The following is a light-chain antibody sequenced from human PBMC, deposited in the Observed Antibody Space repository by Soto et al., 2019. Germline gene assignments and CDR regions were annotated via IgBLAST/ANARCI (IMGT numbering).Light chain of an antibody. Sequence: QSALTQPASVSGSPGPSITISCTGTSSDVGSYNLVSWYQQHPGKAPKLMIYEGSKRPSGVSNRFSGSKSGNTASLTISGLQAEDEADYYCCSYAGSSTWVFGGGTKLPVL. V-gene: IGLV2-23*01. CDR3: CSYAGSSTWV. CDR1: SSDVGSYNL. CDR2: EGS. J-gene: IGLJ3*02.